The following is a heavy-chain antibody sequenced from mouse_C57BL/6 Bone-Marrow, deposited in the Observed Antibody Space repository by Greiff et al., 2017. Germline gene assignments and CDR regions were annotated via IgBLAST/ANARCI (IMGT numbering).Heavy chain of an antibody. CDR2: IDPEIGDT. Sequence: VQLKESGAELVRPGASVKLSCTASGFNIKDDYIHWVKQRPEQGLEWIGWIDPEIGDTEYASKFQGKATITSDTSSNTAYLQLSSLTSADTAVYYCSSLDGNYFDFCDQGTPLTVAS. D-gene: IGHD2-1*01. J-gene: IGHJ2*01. V-gene: IGHV14-4*01. CDR1: GFNIKDDY. CDR3: SSLDGNYFDF.